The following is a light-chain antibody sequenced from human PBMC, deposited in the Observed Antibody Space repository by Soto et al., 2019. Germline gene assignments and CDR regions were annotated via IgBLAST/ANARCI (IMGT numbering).Light chain of an antibody. CDR2: GAS. J-gene: IGKJ1*01. CDR1: QSVSSSY. CDR3: QQYGSSPWT. V-gene: IGKV3-20*01. Sequence: EIVLTQSPGTLSLSPGERATLSCRASQSVSSSYLAWYQQKPGQAPRLLIYGASSMATGIPDRFSGSGSGTDFTLTISRLEPEYFVVYYCQQYGSSPWTFGHGTNVYIK.